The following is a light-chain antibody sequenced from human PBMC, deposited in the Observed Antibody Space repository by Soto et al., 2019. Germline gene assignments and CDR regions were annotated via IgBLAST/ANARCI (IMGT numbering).Light chain of an antibody. V-gene: IGKV1-17*01. Sequence: DIQMTQSPSSLSASVGDRVTITCRASQGIRKDLGWYQQKPGKAPKRLIYAASSLQSGVPSRFSGGGSGTEFTLTINSLQPEDVATYYCLQHNTYPLTFGGGTKVEI. CDR1: QGIRKD. CDR3: LQHNTYPLT. CDR2: AAS. J-gene: IGKJ4*01.